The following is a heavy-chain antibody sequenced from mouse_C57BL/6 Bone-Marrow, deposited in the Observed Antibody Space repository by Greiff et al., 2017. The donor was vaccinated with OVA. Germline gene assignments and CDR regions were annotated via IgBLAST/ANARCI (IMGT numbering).Heavy chain of an antibody. V-gene: IGHV10-1*01. CDR1: GFSFNTYA. J-gene: IGHJ4*01. CDR2: IRSKSTHYAT. CDR3: VRQSTTVDYAMDY. Sequence: EVTVVESGGGLVHPKGSLKLSCAASGFSFNTYAMNWVRQAPGKGLEWVARIRSKSTHYATYYADSVKDRFTISRDDSESMLYLQMNNLKTEDTAMYYCVRQSTTVDYAMDYWGQGTSVTVSS. D-gene: IGHD2-13*01.